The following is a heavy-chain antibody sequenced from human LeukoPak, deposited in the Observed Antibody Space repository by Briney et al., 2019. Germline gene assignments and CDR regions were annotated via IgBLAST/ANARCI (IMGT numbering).Heavy chain of an antibody. V-gene: IGHV3-43*02. CDR2: ISGDGGIT. D-gene: IGHD3-10*01. J-gene: IGHJ4*02. Sequence: GGSLRLSCAASGFNFDDYAMGWVRQAPGRGLEWVSLISGDGGITYYADFVKGRFTISRDNSKNSLYLQTNSLRTEDTALYYCARPQHYGRGDFDYWGQGTLVTVSS. CDR3: ARPQHYGRGDFDY. CDR1: GFNFDDYA.